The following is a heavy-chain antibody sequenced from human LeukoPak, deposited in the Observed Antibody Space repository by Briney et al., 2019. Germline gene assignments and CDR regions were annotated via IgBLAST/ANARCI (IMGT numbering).Heavy chain of an antibody. J-gene: IGHJ1*01. Sequence: ASVKVSCKVSGYTLTELSMHWVRQAPGKGLEWMGGFDPEDGETIYAQKFQGRVTMTEDTSTDTAYMGLSSLRSEDTAVYYCATVRGCSSTSCYTEEYFQHWGQGTLVTVSS. CDR2: FDPEDGET. CDR3: ATVRGCSSTSCYTEEYFQH. D-gene: IGHD2-2*02. CDR1: GYTLTELS. V-gene: IGHV1-24*01.